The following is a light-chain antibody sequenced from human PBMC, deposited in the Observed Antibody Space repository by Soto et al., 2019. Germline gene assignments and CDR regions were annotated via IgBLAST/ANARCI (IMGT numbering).Light chain of an antibody. CDR2: EDN. CDR3: QSYDSSNHDVV. V-gene: IGLV6-57*04. J-gene: IGLJ2*01. CDR1: SGSIASNY. Sequence: NFMLPQPHSVSESPGQTVTISCTRSSGSIASNYVQWYQQRQGRAPTTVIYEDNQRPSGVPYRFSGSIDSSTNSASLTISGLKTEDEADYYGQSYDSSNHDVVFGGGTKLTVL.